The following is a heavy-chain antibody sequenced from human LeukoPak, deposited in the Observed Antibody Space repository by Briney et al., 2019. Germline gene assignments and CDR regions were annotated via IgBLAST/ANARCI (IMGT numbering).Heavy chain of an antibody. CDR1: GGSISSSSYY. CDR3: ARATPGGCDY. CDR2: IYYSGST. Sequence: SSETLSLTCTVSGGSISSSSYYWGWIRQPPGKGLEWIGSIYYSGSTYYNPSLKSRVTISVDTSKNQFSLKLSSVTAADTAVYYCARATPGGCDYWGQGTLVTVSS. D-gene: IGHD6-19*01. V-gene: IGHV4-39*07. J-gene: IGHJ4*02.